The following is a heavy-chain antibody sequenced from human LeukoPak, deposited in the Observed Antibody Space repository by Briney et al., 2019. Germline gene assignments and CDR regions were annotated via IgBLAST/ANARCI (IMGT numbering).Heavy chain of an antibody. Sequence: SETLSLTCTVSGGSISSGGYYWSWIRQHPGKGLEWIGYIYYSGSTYYNPSLKSRVTISVDTSNNQFSLHLSSVTAADTALYYCARDHSSGWYRYFDYWGQGTLVTVSS. D-gene: IGHD6-19*01. CDR2: IYYSGST. V-gene: IGHV4-31*03. CDR1: GGSISSGGYY. CDR3: ARDHSSGWYRYFDY. J-gene: IGHJ4*02.